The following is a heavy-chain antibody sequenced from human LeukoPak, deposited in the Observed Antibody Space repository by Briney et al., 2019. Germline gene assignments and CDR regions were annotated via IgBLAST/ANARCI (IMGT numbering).Heavy chain of an antibody. D-gene: IGHD2-2*01. CDR1: GYSFTVYY. Sequence: ASVTVSCKASGYSFTVYYMHWVRQAPGQGLEWMGWINPYSGGTNYAQKFQGRVTMTRDTSISTAYMELSRLRSDDTAVYYCVRDRTKFCSSTSCPLDYWGQGTLVTVSS. V-gene: IGHV1-2*02. J-gene: IGHJ4*02. CDR3: VRDRTKFCSSTSCPLDY. CDR2: INPYSGGT.